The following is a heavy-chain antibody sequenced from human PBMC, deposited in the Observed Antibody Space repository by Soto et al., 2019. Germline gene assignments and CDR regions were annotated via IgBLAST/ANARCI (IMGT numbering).Heavy chain of an antibody. V-gene: IGHV3-23*01. CDR3: AKGSFGFDY. D-gene: IGHD3-10*01. CDR2: ISKSGDST. Sequence: QPGGSLRLSCAASGVTFTSYAMTWVRQVPGEGLQWVSSISKSGDSTYYADSVKGRFTTSRDNSKNTLYLQMNGLRAEDTAIYYCAKGSFGFDYWGQGTLVTVSS. J-gene: IGHJ4*02. CDR1: GVTFTSYA.